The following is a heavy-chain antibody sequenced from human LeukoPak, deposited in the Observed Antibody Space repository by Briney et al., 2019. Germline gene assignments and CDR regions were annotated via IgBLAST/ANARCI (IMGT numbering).Heavy chain of an antibody. J-gene: IGHJ4*02. CDR1: DGSISSYY. CDR2: IHSSGGT. D-gene: IGHD1-26*01. Sequence: SETLSLTCSVSDGSISSYYWSWIRQPPGKGLEWIGYIHSSGGTHYNPSLKSRVTTSLDTSKNQFSLKLRSVTAAYTAVYYCARLGSYSDHWGQGTLVTVSS. CDR3: ARLGSYSDH. V-gene: IGHV4-4*09.